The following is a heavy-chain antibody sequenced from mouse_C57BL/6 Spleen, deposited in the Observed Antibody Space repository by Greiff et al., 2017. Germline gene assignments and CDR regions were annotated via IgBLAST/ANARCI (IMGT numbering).Heavy chain of an antibody. Sequence: EVQVVESGPELVKPGDSVKISCKASGYSFTGYFMNWVMQSHGKSLEWIGRINPYNGDTFYNQKFKGKATLTVDKSSSTAHMELRSLTSEDSAVYYCARLGTTVAYYFDYWGQGTTLTVSS. CDR2: INPYNGDT. CDR3: ARLGTTVAYYFDY. J-gene: IGHJ2*01. CDR1: GYSFTGYF. D-gene: IGHD1-1*01. V-gene: IGHV1-20*01.